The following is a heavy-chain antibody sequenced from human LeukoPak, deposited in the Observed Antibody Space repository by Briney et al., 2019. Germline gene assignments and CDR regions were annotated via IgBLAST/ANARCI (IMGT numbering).Heavy chain of an antibody. D-gene: IGHD3-22*01. CDR1: GGTFSSYA. Sequence: ASVKVSCKASGGTFSSYAISWVRQAPGQGLEWMGGIIPIFGTANYAQKFQGRVTITADESTSTAYMELSSLRSEDTAVYYCARGLPGYYDSSGYYFDYWGQGTLVTVSS. CDR2: IIPIFGTA. J-gene: IGHJ4*02. V-gene: IGHV1-69*13. CDR3: ARGLPGYYDSSGYYFDY.